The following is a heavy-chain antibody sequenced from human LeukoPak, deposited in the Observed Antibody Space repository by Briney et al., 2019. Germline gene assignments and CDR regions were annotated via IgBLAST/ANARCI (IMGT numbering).Heavy chain of an antibody. J-gene: IGHJ4*02. V-gene: IGHV1-18*01. CDR2: ISAYNGNT. D-gene: IGHD3-3*01. CDR3: ARALSTHTYYDFWSGYYTGFDY. CDR1: GYTFTSYG. Sequence: GASVKVSCKASGYTFTSYGISWVRQAPGQGLEWMGWISAYNGNTNYAQKLQGRATMTTDTSTSTAYMELRSLRSDDTAVYYCARALSTHTYYDFWSGYYTGFDYWGQGTLATVSS.